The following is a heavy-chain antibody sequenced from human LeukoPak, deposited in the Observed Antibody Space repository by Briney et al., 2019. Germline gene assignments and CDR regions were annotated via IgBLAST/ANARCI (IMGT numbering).Heavy chain of an antibody. CDR1: SGTISSSSYY. CDR3: ARRNTMTRSWFDT. Sequence: SETLSLTCTVSSGTISSSSYYWDWTRQTPGKGLEWIGSIYYSGSTYFNPSLKTRVTISVATSKNHFPLKLNSVTAADTAVYYCARRNTMTRSWFDTWGQGTLVTVSS. J-gene: IGHJ5*02. V-gene: IGHV4-39*02. CDR2: IYYSGST. D-gene: IGHD3-22*01.